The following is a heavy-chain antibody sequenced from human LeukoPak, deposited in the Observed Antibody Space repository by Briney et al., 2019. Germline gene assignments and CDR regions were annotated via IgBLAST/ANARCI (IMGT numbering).Heavy chain of an antibody. V-gene: IGHV1-46*01. Sequence: ASVKVSCKASGYTFTSYYMHWVRQAPGQGLEWMGIINPSGGSTSYAQKFQGRVTITADESTSTAYKELSSLRSEDTAVYYCAATSHLRFLEHDHWGQGTLVTVSS. CDR2: INPSGGST. CDR3: AATSHLRFLEHDH. D-gene: IGHD3-3*01. J-gene: IGHJ4*02. CDR1: GYTFTSYY.